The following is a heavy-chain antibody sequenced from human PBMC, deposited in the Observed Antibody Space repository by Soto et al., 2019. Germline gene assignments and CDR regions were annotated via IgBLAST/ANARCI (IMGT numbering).Heavy chain of an antibody. Sequence: QVQLQESGPGLVKPSQTLSLTCTVSGGSISSGGYYWSWIRQHPGKGLEWIGYIYYSGSTYYNQSLKSRVTISVDTSKNQFSLKLSSVTAADTAVYYCARERTKGTKFDLWGRGTLVTVSS. CDR2: IYYSGST. J-gene: IGHJ2*01. CDR1: GGSISSGGYY. CDR3: ARERTKGTKFDL. V-gene: IGHV4-31*03. D-gene: IGHD2-8*01.